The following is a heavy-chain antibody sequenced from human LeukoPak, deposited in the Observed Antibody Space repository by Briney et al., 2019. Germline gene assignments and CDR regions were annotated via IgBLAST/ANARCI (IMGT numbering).Heavy chain of an antibody. J-gene: IGHJ3*02. V-gene: IGHV5-51*01. D-gene: IGHD6-19*01. CDR2: IYPGDSDT. CDR3: ARQSGSSSGWSVNAFDI. Sequence: GESLKISSMGSGYCFTSYWIGWVRQMPGKGLEWMAIIYPGDSDTRGNTSFQGQVAIAADKSIRTAYLQWSNLKASDTAMYYCARQSGSSSGWSVNAFDIWGQGTMVIVSS. CDR1: GYCFTSYW.